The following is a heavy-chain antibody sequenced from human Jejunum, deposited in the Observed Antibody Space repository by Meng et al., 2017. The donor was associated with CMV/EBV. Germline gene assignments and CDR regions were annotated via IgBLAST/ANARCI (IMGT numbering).Heavy chain of an antibody. CDR1: GFSFSGSA. CDR3: AKDLSVRSELDS. D-gene: IGHD2/OR15-2a*01. V-gene: IGHV3-23*04. CDR2: ISDSGHMT. J-gene: IGHJ4*02. Sequence: EVQLVESGGGLVQPGGSLTLSCAASGFSFSGSAMHWVRQAPGKGLEWVGRISDSGHMTEYLDSVKGRFTISRDNSKNTVSLEMNSLRVEDTALYYCAKDLSVRSELDSWGQGTLVTVSS.